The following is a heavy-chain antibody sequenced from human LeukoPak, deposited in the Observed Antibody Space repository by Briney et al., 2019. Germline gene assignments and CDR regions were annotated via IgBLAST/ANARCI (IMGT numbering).Heavy chain of an antibody. D-gene: IGHD3-10*01. V-gene: IGHV4-34*01. CDR3: ARDRGDYYGSGSYIGY. Sequence: PSETLSLTCAVYGGSFSGYYWSWIRQPPGKGLEWIGEINHSGSTNYNPSLKSRVTISVDTSKNQFSLKLSSVTAADTAVYYCARDRGDYYGSGSYIGYWGQGTLVTVSS. CDR2: INHSGST. J-gene: IGHJ4*02. CDR1: GGSFSGYY.